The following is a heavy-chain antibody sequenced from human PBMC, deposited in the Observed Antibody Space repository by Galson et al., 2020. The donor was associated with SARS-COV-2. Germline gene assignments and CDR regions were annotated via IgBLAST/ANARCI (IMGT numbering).Heavy chain of an antibody. CDR3: ARTNHSGSYRNWFDP. J-gene: IGHJ5*02. CDR2: IYHSGST. CDR1: GGSISSGGYS. D-gene: IGHD1-26*01. V-gene: IGHV4-30-2*01. Sequence: SQTLSLTCAVSGGSISSGGYSWSWIRQPPGKGLEWIGYIYHSGSTYYNPSLKSRVTISVDRSKNQFSLKLSSVTAADTAVYYCARTNHSGSYRNWFDPWGQGTLVTVSS.